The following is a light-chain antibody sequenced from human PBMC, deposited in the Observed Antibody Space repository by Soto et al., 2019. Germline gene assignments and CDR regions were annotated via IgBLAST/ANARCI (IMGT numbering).Light chain of an antibody. CDR1: QSISSW. CDR2: KAS. V-gene: IGKV1-5*03. J-gene: IGKJ3*01. Sequence: DIQMTQSPSTLSASVGDGVTITCRASQSISSWLAWYQQKPGKAPKLLIYKASSLESGVPSRFSGSGSGTEFTLTISSLQPDDFATYYCQQYNSYSIFTFGPGTKVDIK. CDR3: QQYNSYSIFT.